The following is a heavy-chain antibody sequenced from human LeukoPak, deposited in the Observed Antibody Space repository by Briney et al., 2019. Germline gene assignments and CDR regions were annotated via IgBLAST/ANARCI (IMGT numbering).Heavy chain of an antibody. V-gene: IGHV1-18*01. Sequence: ASVKVSCKAAGYSLITYGISWVRQAPGQGLEWMGWISAYNGNTNYAQKLQGRVTVTTDTSTNTAYTELRSLRSDDTAVYYCARERKSSYDTLTGYYKSDAFDIWGQGTMVTVSS. CDR2: ISAYNGNT. CDR3: ARERKSSYDTLTGYYKSDAFDI. J-gene: IGHJ3*02. D-gene: IGHD3-9*01. CDR1: GYSLITYG.